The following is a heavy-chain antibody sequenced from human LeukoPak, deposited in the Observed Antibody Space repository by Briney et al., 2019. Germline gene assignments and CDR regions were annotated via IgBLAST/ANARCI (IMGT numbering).Heavy chain of an antibody. CDR3: ARLSIAVAGPGPP. Sequence: ASVKVSCKASGYTFTGYYMHWVRQDPGQGLEWMGWINPNSGGTNYAQKFQGRVTMTRDTSISTAYMELSRLRSDDTAVYYCARLSIAVAGPGPPWGQGTLVTVSS. CDR2: INPNSGGT. CDR1: GYTFTGYY. V-gene: IGHV1-2*02. D-gene: IGHD6-19*01. J-gene: IGHJ5*02.